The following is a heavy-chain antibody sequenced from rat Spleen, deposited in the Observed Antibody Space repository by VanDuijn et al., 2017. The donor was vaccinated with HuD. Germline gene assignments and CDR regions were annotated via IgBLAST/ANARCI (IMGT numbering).Heavy chain of an antibody. Sequence: EVQLVESDRGLVQPGRSLKLSCAASGFTLSVYNMAWVRQAPKKGLDWVATISYDGSSTYYRDSVKGRFTISRDNAQNTLYLQMSKLGSEDTAIYYCAREDHGVDYWGQGVMVTVSS. CDR2: ISYDGSST. V-gene: IGHV5-7*01. D-gene: IGHD4-3*01. CDR1: GFTLSVYN. J-gene: IGHJ2*01. CDR3: AREDHGVDY.